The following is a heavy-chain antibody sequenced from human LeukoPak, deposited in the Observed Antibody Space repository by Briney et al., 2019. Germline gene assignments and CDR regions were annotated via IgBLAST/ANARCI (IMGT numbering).Heavy chain of an antibody. CDR3: ARARRRFAVYDYVWGSPPYYFDY. D-gene: IGHD3-16*01. Sequence: ASVKVSCKASGYTFTSYDINWVRQATGQGLEWMGWMNPHSGNTGYAQKFQGRVTMTRNTSISTAYMELSSLRSEDTAVYYCARARRRFAVYDYVWGSPPYYFDYWGQGTLVTVSS. CDR2: MNPHSGNT. J-gene: IGHJ4*02. V-gene: IGHV1-8*01. CDR1: GYTFTSYD.